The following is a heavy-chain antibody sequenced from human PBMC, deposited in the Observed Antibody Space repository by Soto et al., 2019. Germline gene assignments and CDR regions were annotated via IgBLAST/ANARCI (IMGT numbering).Heavy chain of an antibody. CDR3: AREPVAGNGGWFDP. CDR1: GGSISTYY. Sequence: SETLSLTCTVSGGSISTYYWSWIRQPPGKGLEWIGYIYYSGSTNYNPSLKSRVTISVDTSKNQFSLKLSSVTAADTAVYYCAREPVAGNGGWFDPWGQGTLVTVPQ. V-gene: IGHV4-59*01. CDR2: IYYSGST. J-gene: IGHJ5*02. D-gene: IGHD6-19*01.